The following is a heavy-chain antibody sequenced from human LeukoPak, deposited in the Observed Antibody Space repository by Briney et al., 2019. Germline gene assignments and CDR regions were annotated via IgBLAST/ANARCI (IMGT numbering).Heavy chain of an antibody. Sequence: PGGSLRLSCAASGFTFDDYAMHWVRQAPGKGLEWVSGISWNSGSIGYADSVKGRFTISRDNAKNSLYLQMNSLRAEDTAVYYCARGELPRLLYYYMDVWGKGTTVTVSS. J-gene: IGHJ6*03. CDR2: ISWNSGSI. CDR1: GFTFDDYA. CDR3: ARGELPRLLYYYMDV. V-gene: IGHV3-9*01. D-gene: IGHD1-26*01.